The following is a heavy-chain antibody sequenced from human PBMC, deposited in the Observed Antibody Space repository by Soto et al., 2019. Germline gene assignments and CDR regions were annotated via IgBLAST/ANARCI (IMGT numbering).Heavy chain of an antibody. V-gene: IGHV1-18*01. CDR3: ARHHGPTTSENWFDP. J-gene: IGHJ5*02. D-gene: IGHD5-12*01. CDR1: GYTFFTYA. Sequence: WASVKVSCKASGYTFFTYAISWVRQAPGQGLEWMGWISTYSRDTTDAQKFQGRVTMTTDTSTTTAYLELRSLRPDDTAVYYCARHHGPTTSENWFDPWGQGTLVTVSS. CDR2: ISTYSRDT.